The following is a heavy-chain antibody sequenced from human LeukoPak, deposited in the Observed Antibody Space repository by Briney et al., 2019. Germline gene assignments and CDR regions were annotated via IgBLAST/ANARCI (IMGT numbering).Heavy chain of an antibody. CDR3: AKDISSSPLYYFDY. D-gene: IGHD6-13*01. J-gene: IGHJ4*02. CDR1: GFTFDDYA. V-gene: IGHV3-9*01. CDR2: ISWNSGSI. Sequence: GGSLRLSCAASGFTFDDYAMHWVRQAPGNGLEWVSGISWNSGSIGYADSVKGRFTISRDNAKNSLYLQMNSLRAEDTALYYCAKDISSSPLYYFDYWGQGTLVTVSS.